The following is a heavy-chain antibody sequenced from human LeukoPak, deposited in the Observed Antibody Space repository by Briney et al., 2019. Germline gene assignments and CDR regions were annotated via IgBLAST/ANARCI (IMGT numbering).Heavy chain of an antibody. CDR2: ISGSGSST. V-gene: IGHV3-23*01. D-gene: IGHD2-2*01. Sequence: GGSLRLSCAASGFTFSSYAMSRVRRAPGKGLEWVSAISGSGSSTYYADSVKGRFTISRDNSNNTLYLQMNSLRAEDTAVYYCAKSKSGCSSTSCYAISFDYWGQGTLVTVSS. J-gene: IGHJ4*02. CDR3: AKSKSGCSSTSCYAISFDY. CDR1: GFTFSSYA.